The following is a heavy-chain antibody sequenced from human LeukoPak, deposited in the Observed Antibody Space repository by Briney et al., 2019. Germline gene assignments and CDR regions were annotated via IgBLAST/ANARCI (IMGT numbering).Heavy chain of an antibody. D-gene: IGHD2-21*02. CDR3: AKSPGGDLDY. CDR2: ISYDGSNK. J-gene: IGHJ4*02. V-gene: IGHV3-30*18. Sequence: GGSLRLSCAASGFTFSSYGMHWVRQAPGKGLEWVAVISYDGSNKYYADSVKGRFTISRDNSKNTLYLQMNSLRAEDTAVYYCAKSPGGDLDYWGQGTLVTVSS. CDR1: GFTFSSYG.